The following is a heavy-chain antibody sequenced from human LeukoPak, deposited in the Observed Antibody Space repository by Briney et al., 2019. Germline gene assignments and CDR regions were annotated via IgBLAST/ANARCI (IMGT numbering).Heavy chain of an antibody. D-gene: IGHD2-2*01. V-gene: IGHV4-59*01. Sequence: PSETLCVTCTVSGGSISSYYWSWIRQPPGKGLEWVGHIYYSGSINYNPSLKSRVTISVDTSKNKFSLKLRSVTGADTAVSYCARRTASYCSSTSCLNWFDPWGQGTLVTVSS. J-gene: IGHJ5*02. CDR1: GGSISSYY. CDR2: IYYSGSI. CDR3: ARRTASYCSSTSCLNWFDP.